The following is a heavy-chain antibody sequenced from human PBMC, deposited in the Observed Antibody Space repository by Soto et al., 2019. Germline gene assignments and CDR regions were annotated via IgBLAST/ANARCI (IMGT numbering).Heavy chain of an antibody. V-gene: IGHV1-46*01. CDR3: VRRHVSATGIDWFDP. D-gene: IGHD6-13*01. J-gene: IGHJ5*02. CDR2: INPSGGST. Sequence: ASVKVSCKASGYTFTSYYMHWVRQAPGQGLEWMGIINPSGGSTKYSPKFQGRVTITRDTSASTAYMELSSLRSEDTAVYYCVRRHVSATGIDWFDPWGQGTPGTVS. CDR1: GYTFTSYY.